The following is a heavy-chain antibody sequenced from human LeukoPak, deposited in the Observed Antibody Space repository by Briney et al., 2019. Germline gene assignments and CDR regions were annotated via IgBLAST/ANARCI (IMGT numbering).Heavy chain of an antibody. CDR3: ARASFRSGSGSPFDY. Sequence: GGSLRLSCAASGFPLRSYAMSWVRQAPGKGLEWVSAISGSDGSTYYADSVKGRFTISRDNSKNTLYLQMNSPRAEDTAVYYCARASFRSGSGSPFDYWGQGTLVTVSS. D-gene: IGHD3-10*01. CDR1: GFPLRSYA. V-gene: IGHV3-23*01. CDR2: ISGSDGST. J-gene: IGHJ4*02.